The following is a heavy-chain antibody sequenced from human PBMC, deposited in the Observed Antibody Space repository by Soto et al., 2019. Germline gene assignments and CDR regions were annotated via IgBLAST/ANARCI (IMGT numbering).Heavy chain of an antibody. Sequence: QVQLVQSGAEVKKPGSSVKFSCTASGGTFSSYTISWVRQAPGQGLEWMGRIIPILGIANYAQKFQGRVTITGHKTTSTAQMELRSMRSQDTAVYYCAGHPKSLAFDYWGQGTLVTVSS. CDR1: GGTFSSYT. CDR3: AGHPKSLAFDY. CDR2: IIPILGIA. V-gene: IGHV1-69*02. J-gene: IGHJ4*02.